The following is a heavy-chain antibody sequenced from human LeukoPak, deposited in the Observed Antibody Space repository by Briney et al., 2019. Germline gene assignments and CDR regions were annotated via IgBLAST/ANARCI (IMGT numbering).Heavy chain of an antibody. V-gene: IGHV3-48*04. CDR2: ISTSSLNTI. J-gene: IGHJ6*03. Sequence: PGGSLRLSCAASGFTFSSFGMNWVRQAPGKGLEWISYISTSSLNTIHYADSVKGRFTISRDNAKNSLFLQMNSLRAEDTAVYYCAKGTVGTYYFYYMDVWGKGTTVTVSS. CDR3: AKGTVGTYYFYYMDV. D-gene: IGHD6-13*01. CDR1: GFTFSSFG.